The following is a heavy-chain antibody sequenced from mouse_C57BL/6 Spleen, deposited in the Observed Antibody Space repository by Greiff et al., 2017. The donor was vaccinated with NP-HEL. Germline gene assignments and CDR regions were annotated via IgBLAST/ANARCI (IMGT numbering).Heavy chain of an antibody. CDR3: AVYYDAFYAMDY. CDR2: IHPNSGSP. CDR1: GYTFTSYW. D-gene: IGHD2-4*01. J-gene: IGHJ4*01. Sequence: VQLQQSGAELVKPGASVKLSCKASGYTFTSYWMHWVKQRPGQGLEWIGMIHPNSGSPNYNEKFKSKATLTVDKSSSTAYMQLSSLTSEDSAVYYCAVYYDAFYAMDYWGQGTSVTVSS. V-gene: IGHV1-64*01.